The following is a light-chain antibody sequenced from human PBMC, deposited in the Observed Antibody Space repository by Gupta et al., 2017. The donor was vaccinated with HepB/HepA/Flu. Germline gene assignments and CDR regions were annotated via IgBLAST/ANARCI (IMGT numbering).Light chain of an antibody. V-gene: IGLV4-69*01. CDR3: HTWDTGSRV. J-gene: IGLJ3*02. CDR1: SGHSNYP. Sequence: QLVLTQSPSASASLGASVKLTCTLSSGHSNYPIAWHQQQPEKGPRYLIKILTDGSHSKGDGIPDRFSGSNSGTAPTLTIDSLQAQDEDDYYCHTWDTGSRVFGGGTKITVL. CDR2: ILTDGSH.